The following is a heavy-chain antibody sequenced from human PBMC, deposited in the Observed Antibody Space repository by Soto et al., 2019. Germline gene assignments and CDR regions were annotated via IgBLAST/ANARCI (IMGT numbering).Heavy chain of an antibody. D-gene: IGHD3-16*01. Sequence: SETLSLTCTVSGGSISSVDYYWSWIRQPPGKGLEWIGYIYYGGSTYYNPSPKSRVRISVDTSKNQFSLKLTSVNAADTAVYYCARNVMAADGMDVWGQGTTVTVSS. CDR1: GGSISSVDYY. J-gene: IGHJ6*02. CDR3: ARNVMAADGMDV. V-gene: IGHV4-30-4*01. CDR2: IYYGGST.